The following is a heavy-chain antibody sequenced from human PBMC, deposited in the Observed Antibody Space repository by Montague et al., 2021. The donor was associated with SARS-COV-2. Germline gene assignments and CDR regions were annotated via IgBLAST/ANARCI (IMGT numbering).Heavy chain of an antibody. CDR3: VRLGGLRDYYYYGMDV. D-gene: IGHD5-12*01. CDR2: NYPGDSET. Sequence: QSGAEVKKPGESLKISCKGSGYSFISYWIGWVRQMPGKGLEWMGINYPGDSETRYSPSFQGQVTISADKSISTAYLQWSSLKASDTAMYYCVRLGGLRDYYYYGMDVWGQGTTVTVSS. CDR1: GYSFISYW. V-gene: IGHV5-51*01. J-gene: IGHJ6*02.